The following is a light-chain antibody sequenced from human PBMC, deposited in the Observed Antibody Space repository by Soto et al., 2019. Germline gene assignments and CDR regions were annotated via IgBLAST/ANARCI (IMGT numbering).Light chain of an antibody. CDR2: GIS. Sequence: EIVMTQSPGTLSLSPGETATLSCRASQSVDSNYLAWYQQKPGQAPRLLVYGISTRATDIPARFSGSGSGTEFTLTISSLQSEDFGIYSCKQHSKSLTTFAQGTLLAIK. CDR3: KQHSKSLTT. V-gene: IGKV3-15*01. CDR1: QSVDSN. J-gene: IGKJ5*01.